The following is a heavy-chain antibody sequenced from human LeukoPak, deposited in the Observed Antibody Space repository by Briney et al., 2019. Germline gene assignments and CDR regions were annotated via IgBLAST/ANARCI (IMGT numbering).Heavy chain of an antibody. J-gene: IGHJ5*02. CDR1: GGSISSGGYY. CDR2: IYHSGST. V-gene: IGHV4-30-2*01. CDR3: ARFSGRQLVDP. Sequence: PSQTLSLTCTVSGGSISSGGYYWSWIRQPPGKGLEWIGYIYHSGSTYYNPSLKSRVTISVDRSKNQFSLKLGSVTAADTAVYYCARFSGRQLVDPWGQGTLVTVSS. D-gene: IGHD6-6*01.